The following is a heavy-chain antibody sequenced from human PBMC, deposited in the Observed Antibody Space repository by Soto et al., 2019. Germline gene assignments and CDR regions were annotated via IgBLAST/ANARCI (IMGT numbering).Heavy chain of an antibody. V-gene: IGHV4-59*01. D-gene: IGHD3-22*01. CDR1: GGPISSYF. CDR2: IHDSGST. Sequence: QVQLQESGPGLVKPSETLSLTCTVSGGPISSYFWSWMRQSPGKGREWIGYIHDSGSTNYNPSLKGRVTISVDTSKKQISTNLSSVTAEDTAVYYCARRDYYDSSGRYDYWGQGTLVTVSS. J-gene: IGHJ4*02. CDR3: ARRDYYDSSGRYDY.